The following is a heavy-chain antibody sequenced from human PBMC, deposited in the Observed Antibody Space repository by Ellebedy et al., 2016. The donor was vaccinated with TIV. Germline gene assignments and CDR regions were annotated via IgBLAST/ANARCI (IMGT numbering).Heavy chain of an antibody. Sequence: PGGSLRLSCAASGFTFSDYYMSWIRQAPGKGLEWLSYIKTTGITIYYADSLKGRFTISRDNAKNSLYLQMNSLRAEDTAFYYCAKDIRRGMGFDYWGQGTLVIVSS. CDR3: AKDIRRGMGFDY. J-gene: IGHJ4*02. V-gene: IGHV3-11*01. D-gene: IGHD6-13*01. CDR2: IKTTGITI. CDR1: GFTFSDYY.